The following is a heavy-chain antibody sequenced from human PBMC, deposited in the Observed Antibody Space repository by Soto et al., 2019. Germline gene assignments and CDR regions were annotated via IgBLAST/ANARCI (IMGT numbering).Heavy chain of an antibody. CDR1: GFTFTSSA. CDR2: IVVGSGNT. Sequence: GASLKVYCKASGFTFTSSAVQWVRQARGQRLEWIGWIVVGSGNTNYAQKFQERVTITRDMSTSTAYMELSSLRSEDTAVYYCAAAAPIAAAGPDSYYYYGMDVWGQGTTVTVSS. CDR3: AAAAPIAAAGPDSYYYYGMDV. V-gene: IGHV1-58*01. J-gene: IGHJ6*02. D-gene: IGHD6-13*01.